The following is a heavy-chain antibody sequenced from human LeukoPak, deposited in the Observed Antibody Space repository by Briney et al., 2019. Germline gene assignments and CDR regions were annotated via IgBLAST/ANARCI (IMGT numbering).Heavy chain of an antibody. Sequence: SETLSLTCTVSGGSISSYYWSWLRQPPGKGLEGIGYIYYSGSTNYNPSLKSRVTISVDTSKTQFSLKLSSVTAADTAVYYCSRFVVVPAAILGYWFDPWGQGTLVTVSS. J-gene: IGHJ5*02. CDR3: SRFVVVPAAILGYWFDP. CDR2: IYYSGST. V-gene: IGHV4-59*01. CDR1: GGSISSYY. D-gene: IGHD2-2*01.